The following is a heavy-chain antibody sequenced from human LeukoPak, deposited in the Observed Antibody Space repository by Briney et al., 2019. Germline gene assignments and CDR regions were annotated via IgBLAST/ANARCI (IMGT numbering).Heavy chain of an antibody. Sequence: SETLSLTCAVSGASISSSNWVSWVRQPPGEGLEWIGEIYHSGSTNYNPSLRSRVTISVDNSKNQFALKMSSMTAADTAVYYCARAGWYTLDNWGQGTLVTVSS. CDR3: ARAGWYTLDN. J-gene: IGHJ4*02. D-gene: IGHD2-15*01. CDR1: GASISSSNW. V-gene: IGHV4-4*02. CDR2: IYHSGST.